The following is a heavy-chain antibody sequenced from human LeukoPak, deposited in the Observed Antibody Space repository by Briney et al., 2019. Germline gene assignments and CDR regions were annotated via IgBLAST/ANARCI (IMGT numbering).Heavy chain of an antibody. J-gene: IGHJ4*02. CDR2: FDPEDGET. D-gene: IGHD3-10*01. CDR1: GYTLTELS. Sequence: ASVKVSCKVSGYTLTELSMHWVRRAPGKGLEWMGGFDPEDGETIYAQKFQGRVTMTEDTSTDTAYMELSSLRSEDTAVYYCATDPNPYGSGRGYFDYWGQGTLVTVSS. V-gene: IGHV1-24*01. CDR3: ATDPNPYGSGRGYFDY.